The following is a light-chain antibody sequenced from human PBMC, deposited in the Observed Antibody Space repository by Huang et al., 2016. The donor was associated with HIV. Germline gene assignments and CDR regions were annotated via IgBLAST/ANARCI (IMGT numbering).Light chain of an antibody. Sequence: EIIMTQSPATLSVSPGERATLSCRASQSVNTNSAWYQQKPGQAPRLLIFGTSKRANGIPARFSGSGSGTEFTITISSLQSEDFAVYFCQQYDTPPTTFGPGTKVDI. CDR1: QSVNTN. CDR3: QQYDTPPTT. J-gene: IGKJ3*01. CDR2: GTS. V-gene: IGKV3-15*01.